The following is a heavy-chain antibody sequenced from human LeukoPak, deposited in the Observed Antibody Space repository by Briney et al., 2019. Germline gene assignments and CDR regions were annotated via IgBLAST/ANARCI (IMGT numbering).Heavy chain of an antibody. J-gene: IGHJ4*02. D-gene: IGHD1-26*01. Sequence: GGSLRLSCAASGFTVSSNYMSWVRQAPGKGLEWVSVIYSGGSTYYADSVKGRFTISRDNSKNTLYLQMNSLRAEDTAVYYCARDSGSYLSDYWGQGTLVTVSS. CDR1: GFTVSSNY. CDR3: ARDSGSYLSDY. CDR2: IYSGGST. V-gene: IGHV3-53*01.